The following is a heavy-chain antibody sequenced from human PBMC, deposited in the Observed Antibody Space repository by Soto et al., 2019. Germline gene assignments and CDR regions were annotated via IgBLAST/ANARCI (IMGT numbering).Heavy chain of an antibody. J-gene: IGHJ4*02. CDR2: INSGGDTT. V-gene: IGHV3-23*01. CDR1: GFTFASYT. D-gene: IGHD2-2*01. CDR3: AKSGGPPASLDVYFDY. Sequence: EVQLLESGGGMVQPGESLRLSCAASGFTFASYTMTWVRQAPGKGLEWVSTINSGGDTTYYSDSVKGRFTISRDSPKNTLFLLMTSLRAEDPAVYYCAKSGGPPASLDVYFDYWGQGTLVTVSS.